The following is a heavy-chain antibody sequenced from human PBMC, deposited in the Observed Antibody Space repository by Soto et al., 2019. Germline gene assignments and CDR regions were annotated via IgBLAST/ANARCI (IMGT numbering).Heavy chain of an antibody. CDR1: GYIFTNFY. CDR2: INPNGGST. Sequence: QVQLVQPGAEVKKLGASVKFSCKASGYIFTNFYIHWVRQAPGQGLEWIGIINPNGGSTNYAQNFQGRVTMTRDTSTSTVYMDLSSLRSEDTAVYYCTRGLASGDYWGQGTLITVSS. D-gene: IGHD6-6*01. V-gene: IGHV1-46*03. J-gene: IGHJ4*02. CDR3: TRGLASGDY.